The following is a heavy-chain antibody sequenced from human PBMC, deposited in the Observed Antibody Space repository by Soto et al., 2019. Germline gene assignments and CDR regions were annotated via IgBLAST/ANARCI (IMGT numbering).Heavy chain of an antibody. V-gene: IGHV1-69*13. CDR3: ARDPYYYDSSGSAPLWWFDP. D-gene: IGHD3-22*01. CDR2: IIPIFGTA. Sequence: SVKVSCKASGGTFSSYAISWVRQAPGQGLAWMGGIIPIFGTANYAQKFQGRVTITADESTSTAYMELSSLRSEDTAVYYCARDPYYYDSSGSAPLWWFDPWGQGTLVTVSS. J-gene: IGHJ5*02. CDR1: GGTFSSYA.